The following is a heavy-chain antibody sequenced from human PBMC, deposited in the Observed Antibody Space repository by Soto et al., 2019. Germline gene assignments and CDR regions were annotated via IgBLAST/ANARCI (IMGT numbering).Heavy chain of an antibody. CDR2: INPSGGST. V-gene: IGHV1-46*01. J-gene: IGHJ6*02. CDR3: ARGGPAVNYYYYYGMDV. Sequence: ASVKVSCKASGYTFTSYYMHWVRQAPGQGLEWMGIINPSGGSTSYAQKFQGRVTMTRDTPTSTVYMELSSLRSEDTAVYYCARGGPAVNYYYYYGMDVWGQGTTVTVSS. CDR1: GYTFTSYY. D-gene: IGHD3-16*01.